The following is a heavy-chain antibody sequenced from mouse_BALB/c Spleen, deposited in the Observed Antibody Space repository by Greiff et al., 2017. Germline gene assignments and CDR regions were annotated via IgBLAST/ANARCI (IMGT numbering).Heavy chain of an antibody. CDR2: ISSGGSYT. CDR3: ARYGNYVDAMDY. D-gene: IGHD2-1*01. CDR1: GFTFSSYA. Sequence: EVKLVESGGGLVKPGGSLKLSCAASGFTFSSYAMSWVRQSPEKRLEWVAEISSGGSYTYYPDTVTGRFTISRDNAKNTLYLEMSSLRSEDTAMYDCARYGNYVDAMDYWGQGTSVTVSS. V-gene: IGHV5-9-4*01. J-gene: IGHJ4*01.